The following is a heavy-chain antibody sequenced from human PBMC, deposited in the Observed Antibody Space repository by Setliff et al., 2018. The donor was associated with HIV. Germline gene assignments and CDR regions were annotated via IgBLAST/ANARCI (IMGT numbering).Heavy chain of an antibody. CDR2: IKQDGSEK. J-gene: IGHJ6*03. CDR3: ARGPEQVIRYYYYFMDV. Sequence: GGSLRLSCAASGFTFSSYWMSWVRQAPGKGLEWMANIKQDGSEKYYVDSVKGRFTISRDNAKNSLYLQMNSLRAEDTAVYYCARGPEQVIRYYYYFMDVWGKGTTVTVS. CDR1: GFTFSSYW. V-gene: IGHV3-7*03. D-gene: IGHD2-21*01.